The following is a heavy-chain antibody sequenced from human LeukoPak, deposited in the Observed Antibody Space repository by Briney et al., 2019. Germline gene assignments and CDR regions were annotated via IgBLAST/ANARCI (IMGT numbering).Heavy chain of an antibody. V-gene: IGHV1-18*01. D-gene: IGHD3-22*01. Sequence: ASVKVSCKASGYTFTSYGISWVRQAPGQGLEWMGWISAYNGNTNYAQKLQGRVTMTTDTSTSTAYMELRSLRSDDTAVYYCARGGSTYYDSTGEDYWGQGTLVTVSS. CDR3: ARGGSTYYDSTGEDY. CDR2: ISAYNGNT. CDR1: GYTFTSYG. J-gene: IGHJ4*02.